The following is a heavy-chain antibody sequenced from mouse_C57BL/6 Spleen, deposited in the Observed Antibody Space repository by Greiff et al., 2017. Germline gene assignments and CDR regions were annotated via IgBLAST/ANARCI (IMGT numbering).Heavy chain of an antibody. D-gene: IGHD2-5*01. Sequence: VKLQESGPGLVQPSQSLSITCTVSGFSLTSYGVHWVRQSPGKGLEWLGVIWSGGSTDYNAAFISRLSISKDNSRSQVFFKMNSLQADDTARYYCARIRSNYYFDYWGQGTTLTVSS. J-gene: IGHJ2*01. V-gene: IGHV2-2*01. CDR2: IWSGGST. CDR1: GFSLTSYG. CDR3: ARIRSNYYFDY.